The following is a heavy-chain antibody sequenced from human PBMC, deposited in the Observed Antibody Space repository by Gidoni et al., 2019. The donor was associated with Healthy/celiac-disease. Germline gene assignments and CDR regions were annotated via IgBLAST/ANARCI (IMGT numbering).Heavy chain of an antibody. V-gene: IGHV3-9*01. CDR3: AKGDSSGWYAALV. J-gene: IGHJ4*02. CDR2: ISWNSGSI. Sequence: EVQLVESGGGLVQPGRSLRLSCAASGFPFDDYAMHWVRQAPGKGLEWVSGISWNSGSIGYADSVKGRFTISRDNAKNSLYLQMNSLRAEDTALYYCAKGDSSGWYAALVWGQGTLVTVSS. CDR1: GFPFDDYA. D-gene: IGHD6-19*01.